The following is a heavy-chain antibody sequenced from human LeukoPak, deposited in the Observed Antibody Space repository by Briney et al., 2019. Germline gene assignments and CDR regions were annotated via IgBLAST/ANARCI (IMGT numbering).Heavy chain of an antibody. CDR3: ARNNYFDAFDI. V-gene: IGHV4-59*01. Sequence: SETLSLTCTVSGGSIRSYYWSWIRQPPGKGLEWIGYIYYSGSTNYNPSLKSRVTISVDTSKNQFSLKLSSVTAADTAVYYCARNNYFDAFDIWGQGTMVTVSS. CDR1: GGSIRSYY. D-gene: IGHD2/OR15-2a*01. J-gene: IGHJ3*02. CDR2: IYYSGST.